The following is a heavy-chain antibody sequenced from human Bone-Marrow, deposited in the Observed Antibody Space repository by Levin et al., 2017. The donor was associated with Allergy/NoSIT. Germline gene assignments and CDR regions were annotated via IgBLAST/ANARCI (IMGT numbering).Heavy chain of an antibody. Sequence: SQTLSLTCTVSGGSISSYYWSWIRQPPGKGLEWIGYIFYSGSTNYNPSLKSRVTISVDTSKNQFSLKLSSVTAADTAVYYCARGLYHDASDAFDIWGQGTMVTVSS. CDR2: IFYSGST. CDR1: GGSISSYY. J-gene: IGHJ3*02. CDR3: ARGLYHDASDAFDI. D-gene: IGHD3-22*01. V-gene: IGHV4-59*01.